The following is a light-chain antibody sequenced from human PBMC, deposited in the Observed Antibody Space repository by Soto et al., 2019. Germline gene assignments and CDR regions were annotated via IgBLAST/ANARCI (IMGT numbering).Light chain of an antibody. J-gene: IGLJ2*01. CDR3: GTWDSSLSVVV. Sequence: QSVLTQPPSVSAAPGQTVTISCSGSSSNIGNNYVSWYQQLPGTAPKLLIYDNNKRPSGIPDRFSGSKSGTSATLGITGLRTGHEVDYYCGTWDSSLSVVVFGGGTKVTVL. CDR2: DNN. V-gene: IGLV1-51*01. CDR1: SSNIGNNY.